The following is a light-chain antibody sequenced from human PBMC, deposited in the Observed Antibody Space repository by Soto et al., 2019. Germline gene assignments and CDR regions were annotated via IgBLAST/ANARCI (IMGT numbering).Light chain of an antibody. CDR3: QESYSTLWT. CDR1: QSISSY. J-gene: IGKJ1*01. V-gene: IGKV1-39*01. CDR2: AAS. Sequence: DIQMTQSPSSLSASVGDRVTITCRANQSISSYLNWYRHKPGKAPKLLIYAASSLQSGVPSRFSGSGSGTDFPLTISTVQPEDFATYYCQESYSTLWTFGQGTKVEIK.